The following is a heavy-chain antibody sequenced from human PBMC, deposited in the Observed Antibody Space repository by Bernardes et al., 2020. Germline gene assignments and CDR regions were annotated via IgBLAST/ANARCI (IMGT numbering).Heavy chain of an antibody. CDR3: ARDLHYYGSGSYYNHYYYYGMDV. CDR2: INTNTGNP. V-gene: IGHV7-4-1*02. D-gene: IGHD3-10*01. Sequence: ASEKVSCKASGYTFTSYAMNWVRQAPGQGLEWMGWINTNTGNPTYAQGFTGRFVFSLDTSVSTAYLQISSLKAEDTAVYYCARDLHYYGSGSYYNHYYYYGMDVWGQGTTVTVSS. J-gene: IGHJ6*02. CDR1: GYTFTSYA.